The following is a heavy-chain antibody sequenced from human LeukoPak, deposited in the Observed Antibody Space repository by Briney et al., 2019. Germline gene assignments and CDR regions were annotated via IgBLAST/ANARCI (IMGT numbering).Heavy chain of an antibody. CDR2: IYDSGST. CDR1: GGSISSGAYY. D-gene: IGHD3-10*01. CDR3: ARDRVAGWFDP. V-gene: IGHV4-31*03. Sequence: NSSQTLSLTCTVSGGSISSGAYYWSWIRQHPGKGLEWIGYIYDSGSTYYNPSLKSRVTISVDTSKSLFSLRLNSVTAADTAVYYCARDRVAGWFDPWGQGTLVTVSS. J-gene: IGHJ5*02.